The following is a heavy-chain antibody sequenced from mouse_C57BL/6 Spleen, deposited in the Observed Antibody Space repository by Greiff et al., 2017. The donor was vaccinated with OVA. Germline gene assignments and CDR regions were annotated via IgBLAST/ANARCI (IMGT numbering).Heavy chain of an antibody. Sequence: QVQLQQPGAELVKPGASVKLSCKASGYTFTSYWMHWVKQRPGRGLEWIGRIDPNSGGTKYNEKFKSKATLTVDKSSSTAYMQLSSLTSEDSAVYSSARSSDVAGDGYFDDWGTGTTVTVSS. CDR2: IDPNSGGT. J-gene: IGHJ1*03. CDR1: GYTFTSYW. V-gene: IGHV1-72*01. CDR3: ARSSDVAGDGYFDD. D-gene: IGHD1-1*01.